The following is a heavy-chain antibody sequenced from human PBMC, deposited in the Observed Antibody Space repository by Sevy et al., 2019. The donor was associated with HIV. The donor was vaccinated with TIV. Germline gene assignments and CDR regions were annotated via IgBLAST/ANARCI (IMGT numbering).Heavy chain of an antibody. CDR2: INPKTGGT. D-gene: IGHD3-22*01. CDR1: GYTFTGYY. CDR3: ARMGDYFDTSGYYPLKY. J-gene: IGHJ4*02. V-gene: IGHV1-2*02. Sequence: VSVKVSCKASGYTFTGYYVHWLRQAPGQGLEWMGWINPKTGGTYFAKKFQDRVTMTTGTSITTAYLELSGLRFDDTAVYYCARMGDYFDTSGYYPLKYWGQRTLVTVSS.